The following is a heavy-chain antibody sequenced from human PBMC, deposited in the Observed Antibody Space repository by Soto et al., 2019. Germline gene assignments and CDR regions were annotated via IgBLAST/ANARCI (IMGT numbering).Heavy chain of an antibody. Sequence: GGSLRLSCAASGFTFSGYTMNRVRQAPGKGLEWVSSITSGSSYIYYADSVKGRFTISRDNAKNSLYLQINSLRAEDTAMYYCARSSFDYWGQGTLVTVSS. CDR2: ITSGSSYI. CDR1: GFTFSGYT. CDR3: ARSSFDY. J-gene: IGHJ4*02. V-gene: IGHV3-21*01.